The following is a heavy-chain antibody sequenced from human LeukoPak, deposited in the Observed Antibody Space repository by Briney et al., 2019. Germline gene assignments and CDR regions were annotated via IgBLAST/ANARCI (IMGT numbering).Heavy chain of an antibody. Sequence: GGSLRLSCAASGFFFSNSGMHWVRQAPGKSLEWVAILPYDGNNEYYADSVKGRFTASRDNSENTLYLQMNSLRSEDTAVYYCAQDGPSCTGGSCYNLLNSWGEGTLVIVSS. J-gene: IGHJ4*02. CDR2: LPYDGNNE. CDR3: AQDGPSCTGGSCYNLLNS. V-gene: IGHV3-30*18. D-gene: IGHD2-15*01. CDR1: GFFFSNSG.